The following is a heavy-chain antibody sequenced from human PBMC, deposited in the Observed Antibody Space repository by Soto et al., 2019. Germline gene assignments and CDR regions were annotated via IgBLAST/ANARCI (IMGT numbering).Heavy chain of an antibody. D-gene: IGHD2-15*01. CDR2: INHSGST. CDR3: ASIYCSGGSCYSEWNWFDP. J-gene: IGHJ5*02. CDR1: GGSFSGYY. Sequence: QVQLHQWGAGLLKPSETLSLTCAVYGGSFSGYYWSWIRQAPGKGLEWIGEINHSGSTNYNPSRKSRVTISVNPSKNQFSLKLSSVTAADTAVYYCASIYCSGGSCYSEWNWFDPWGQGTLVTVSS. V-gene: IGHV4-34*01.